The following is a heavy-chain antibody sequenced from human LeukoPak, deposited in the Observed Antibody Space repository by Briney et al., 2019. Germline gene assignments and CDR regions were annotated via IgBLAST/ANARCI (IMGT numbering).Heavy chain of an antibody. CDR3: ANDIVVVVAAAVEYFQH. J-gene: IGHJ1*01. D-gene: IGHD2-15*01. Sequence: GGSLRLSCAASGFTFSSYAMSWVRQAPGKGLEWVSAISGSGGSTYYADSVKGRFTISRDNSKNTLYLQMNSLRAEDTAVYYYANDIVVVVAAAVEYFQHWGQGTLVTVSS. CDR1: GFTFSSYA. CDR2: ISGSGGST. V-gene: IGHV3-23*01.